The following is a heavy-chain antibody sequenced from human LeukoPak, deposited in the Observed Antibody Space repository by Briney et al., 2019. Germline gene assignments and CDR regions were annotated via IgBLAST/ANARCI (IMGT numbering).Heavy chain of an antibody. J-gene: IGHJ6*03. V-gene: IGHV4-4*07. D-gene: IGHD6-19*01. CDR2: IYTSGST. Sequence: PSETLSLTCTVSGGSISSYYWSWIRQPAGKGLEWMGRIYTSGSTNYNPSLKSRVTMSVDTSKNQFSLKLSSVTAADTAVYYCAREAVAGTKYYYYYYMDVWGKGTTVTISS. CDR1: GGSISSYY. CDR3: AREAVAGTKYYYYYYMDV.